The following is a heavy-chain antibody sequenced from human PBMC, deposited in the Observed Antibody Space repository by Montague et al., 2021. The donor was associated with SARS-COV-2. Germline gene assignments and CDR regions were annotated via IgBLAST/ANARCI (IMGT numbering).Heavy chain of an antibody. CDR3: SRGARQGYGLRLGSFDS. Sequence: SETLSLTCDVYGESFSGYYWRWIRQPPGKGREGWGKDKYSRSSNYITSLKRRGAMSLDTSKNQFSLKLSSVTAADTTVYYCSRGARQGYGLRLGSFDSWGQGTLVPVSS. CDR1: GESFSGYY. D-gene: IGHD3-10*01. J-gene: IGHJ4*02. V-gene: IGHV4-34*01. CDR2: DKYSRSS.